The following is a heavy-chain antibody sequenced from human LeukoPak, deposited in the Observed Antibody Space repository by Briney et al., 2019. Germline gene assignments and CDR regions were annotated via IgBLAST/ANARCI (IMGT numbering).Heavy chain of an antibody. Sequence: SETLSLTCTLSGDSLSGYYWVWVRQAAGKGLEWLGRVYTDGRTSFYPSLQSRVTMSVDMSKNQSSLRLTSVTAADTAVYYCVRGGAYDKSHFHFFQFMDVWGKGTTVTVSS. CDR1: GDSLSGYY. CDR2: VYTDGRT. J-gene: IGHJ6*03. D-gene: IGHD2/OR15-2a*01. V-gene: IGHV4-4*07. CDR3: VRGGAYDKSHFHFFQFMDV.